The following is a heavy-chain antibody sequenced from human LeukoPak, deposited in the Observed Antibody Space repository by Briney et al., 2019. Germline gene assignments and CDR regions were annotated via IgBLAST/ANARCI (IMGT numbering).Heavy chain of an antibody. V-gene: IGHV1-46*01. CDR2: INPSGGST. Sequence: ASVKVSCKASGYTFTSYYMHWVRQAPGQGLEWMGIINPSGGSTSYAQKFQGRVTMTRNTSISTAYMELSSLRSEDTAVYYCARGVSGELGYSYWGQGTLVTVSS. CDR3: ARGVSGELGYSY. CDR1: GYTFTSYY. D-gene: IGHD3-10*01. J-gene: IGHJ4*02.